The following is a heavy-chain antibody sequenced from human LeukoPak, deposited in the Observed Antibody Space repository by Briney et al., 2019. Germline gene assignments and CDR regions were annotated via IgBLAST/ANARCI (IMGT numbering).Heavy chain of an antibody. V-gene: IGHV4-34*01. Sequence: SETLSLTCAVYGGSFSGYHWSWIRQPPGKGLEWIGEINHSGSTNYNPSLKSRVTISVDTPKNQFSLKLSSVTAADTAVYYCARGQSRGYSYGYRSGAFDIWGQGTMVTVSS. J-gene: IGHJ3*02. CDR2: INHSGST. CDR1: GGSFSGYH. D-gene: IGHD5-18*01. CDR3: ARGQSRGYSYGYRSGAFDI.